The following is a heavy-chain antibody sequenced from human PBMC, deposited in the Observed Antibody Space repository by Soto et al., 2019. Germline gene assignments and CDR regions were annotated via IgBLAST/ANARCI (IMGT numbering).Heavy chain of an antibody. J-gene: IGHJ5*02. D-gene: IGHD3-9*01. CDR2: IYYSRPN. Sequence: SDTLSLTCTVSGGPLSSGSYYWRWIRQSPGQGLEWIGYIYYSRPNKYNPSLKSRVSISVDTSKNQFSLRLSALSAADTAVYYCARAASPDFDLVSEFHPWGQGTLDRVSS. CDR1: GGPLSSGSYY. CDR3: ARAASPDFDLVSEFHP. V-gene: IGHV4-61*01.